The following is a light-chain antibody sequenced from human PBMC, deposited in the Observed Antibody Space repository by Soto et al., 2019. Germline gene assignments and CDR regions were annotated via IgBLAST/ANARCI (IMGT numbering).Light chain of an antibody. J-gene: IGLJ1*01. Sequence: QSALTQPRSVSGSPGRSVTISCTGTSSDVGVYNYVSWYQQYPGKAPKIMIYDVSKRPSGVPDRFSGSKSDNTASLTISGLQAEDEADYYCCSYAGSYTFVFGIGTKV. CDR3: CSYAGSYTFV. CDR1: SSDVGVYNY. CDR2: DVS. V-gene: IGLV2-11*01.